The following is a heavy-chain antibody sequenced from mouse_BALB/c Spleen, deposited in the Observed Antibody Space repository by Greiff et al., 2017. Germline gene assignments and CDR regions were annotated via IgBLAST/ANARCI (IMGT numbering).Heavy chain of an antibody. CDR2: ISNLAYSI. Sequence: EVKLMESGGGLVQPGGSRKLSCAASGFTFSDYGMAWVRQAPGKGPEWVAFISNLAYSIYYADTVTGRFTISRENAKNTLYLEMSSLRSEDTAMYYCAREYRYDDYAMDYWGQGTSVTVSS. J-gene: IGHJ4*01. D-gene: IGHD2-14*01. CDR1: GFTFSDYG. V-gene: IGHV5-15*02. CDR3: AREYRYDDYAMDY.